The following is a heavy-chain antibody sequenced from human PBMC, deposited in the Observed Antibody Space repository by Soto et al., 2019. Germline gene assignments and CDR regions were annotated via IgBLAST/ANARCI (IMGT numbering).Heavy chain of an antibody. D-gene: IGHD1-26*01. CDR1: GGTISGYY. V-gene: IGHV4-4*07. CDR3: ARYHGSYDAYYYYGMDV. J-gene: IGHJ6*02. Sequence: SETLSLTCTVTGGTISGYYWTWIRQSAGGGLEWIGRIYSSGSTNYNPSLKSRVTISVDKSKNQFSLKLSSVTAADTAVYYCARYHGSYDAYYYYGMDVWGQGTTVTVSS. CDR2: IYSSGST.